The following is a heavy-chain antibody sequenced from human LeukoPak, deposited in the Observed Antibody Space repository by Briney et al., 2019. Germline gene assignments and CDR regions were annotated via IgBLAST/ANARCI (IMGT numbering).Heavy chain of an antibody. CDR3: ARVLGLYSSSQPFDY. V-gene: IGHV1-2*02. CDR2: INPNSGGT. D-gene: IGHD6-6*01. CDR1: GYTFTGYY. J-gene: IGHJ4*02. Sequence: SVKVSCKASGYTFTGYYMHWVRQAPGQGLEWMGWINPNSGGTNYAQTFQGRVTMTRDTSISTAYMELSRLRSVDTAVYYCARVLGLYSSSQPFDYWGQGTLVTVSS.